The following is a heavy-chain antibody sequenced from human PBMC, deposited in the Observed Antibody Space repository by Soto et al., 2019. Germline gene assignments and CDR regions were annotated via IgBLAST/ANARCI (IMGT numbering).Heavy chain of an antibody. Sequence: QVQLVESGGGVVQPGRSLRLSCAASGFTFSSYGMHWVRQAPGKGLEWVAVIWYDGSNKYYADSVKGRFTISRDNSKNTLDLQMNSLRAEDTAVYYCARGDSRTTSYYYGMDVWGQGTTVTVSS. CDR2: IWYDGSNK. D-gene: IGHD4-17*01. CDR3: ARGDSRTTSYYYGMDV. CDR1: GFTFSSYG. V-gene: IGHV3-33*01. J-gene: IGHJ6*02.